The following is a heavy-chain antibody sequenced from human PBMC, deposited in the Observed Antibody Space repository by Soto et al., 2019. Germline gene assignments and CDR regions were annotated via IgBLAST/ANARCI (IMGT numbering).Heavy chain of an antibody. V-gene: IGHV3-21*01. CDR2: ISSSSSYI. CDR3: ARDSTLYCSSTSCPSNWFDP. D-gene: IGHD2-2*01. Sequence: GGSLRLSCAASGFTFSSYSMNWVRQAPGKGLEWVSSISSSSSYIYYADSVKGRFTISRDNAKNSLYLQMNSLRAEDTAVYYCARDSTLYCSSTSCPSNWFDPWGQGTLVTVSS. CDR1: GFTFSSYS. J-gene: IGHJ5*02.